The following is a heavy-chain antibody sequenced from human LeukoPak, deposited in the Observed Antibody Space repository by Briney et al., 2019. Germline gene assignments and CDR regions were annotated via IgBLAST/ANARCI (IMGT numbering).Heavy chain of an antibody. CDR3: AKALRDFWEPLAY. D-gene: IGHD3-3*01. CDR2: ISNSGSST. CDR1: GFTFSNYG. Sequence: GGSLRLSCAASGFTFSNYGMSWVRQTPERGLEWVSAISNSGSSTYYADSVKGRLTISRDNSKNTLYLQMNSLRAEDAAIYYCAKALRDFWEPLAYWGQGTVVTVSS. J-gene: IGHJ4*02. V-gene: IGHV3-23*01.